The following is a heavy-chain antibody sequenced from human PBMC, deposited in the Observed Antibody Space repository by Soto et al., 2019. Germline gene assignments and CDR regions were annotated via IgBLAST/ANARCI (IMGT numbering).Heavy chain of an antibody. CDR3: ARVAPSGGSVPRFDP. CDR1: GYPFPTYI. Sequence: QVQLVQSGAEVKDPGAPVRVPAKAFGYPFPTYIILGLPKPPGQGLEGMGWINAGKGNTRSSRKFQGRVTITRDTSATTAYLEVDSLRSEDTAIYYCARVAPSGGSVPRFDPWGQGTLLTVSS. V-gene: IGHV1-3*01. D-gene: IGHD3-10*01. CDR2: INAGKGNT. J-gene: IGHJ5*02.